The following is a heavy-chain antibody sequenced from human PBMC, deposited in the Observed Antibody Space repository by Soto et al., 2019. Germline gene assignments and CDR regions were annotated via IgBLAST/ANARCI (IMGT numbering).Heavy chain of an antibody. D-gene: IGHD2-15*01. V-gene: IGHV1-18*01. J-gene: IGHJ6*02. Sequence: GASVKVSCKASGYTFTSYGISWVRQAPGQGLEWMGWISAYNGNTNYAQKLQGRVTMTTDTSTSTAYMELRSLRSDDTAVYYCARDGVVVVVAATPDYYYYYGMDVWGQGTTVTVSS. CDR1: GYTFTSYG. CDR3: ARDGVVVVVAATPDYYYYYGMDV. CDR2: ISAYNGNT.